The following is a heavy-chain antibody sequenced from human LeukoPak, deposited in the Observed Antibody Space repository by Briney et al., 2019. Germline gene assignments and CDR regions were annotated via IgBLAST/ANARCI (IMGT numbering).Heavy chain of an antibody. CDR3: ARDGGSAMPFDY. D-gene: IGHD2-2*01. CDR1: GFTFSRYD. CDR2: IGTAGDT. Sequence: PGGSLRLSCAASGFTFSRYDMHWVRQTTEKGLEWVSAIGTAGDTYYPGSVKGRFTISRENAKDSLYLQMNSLRAGDTAVYYCARDGGSAMPFDYWGQGTLVTVSS. V-gene: IGHV3-13*01. J-gene: IGHJ4*02.